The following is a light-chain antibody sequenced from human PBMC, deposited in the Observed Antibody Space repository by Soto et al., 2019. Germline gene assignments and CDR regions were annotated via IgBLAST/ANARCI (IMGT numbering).Light chain of an antibody. CDR2: GSS. V-gene: IGLV1-40*01. CDR3: QSCDNGLSASV. J-gene: IGLJ2*01. CDR1: SSNIGAGHV. Sequence: QPVLTQPPSVSGAPGQRVTISCTGSSSNIGAGHVVHWYQQFPGRAPNLLIYGSSNRPSGVPDRFSGSKSGTSASLAITGLQAEDEADYYCQSCDNGLSASVFGGGTKLTVL.